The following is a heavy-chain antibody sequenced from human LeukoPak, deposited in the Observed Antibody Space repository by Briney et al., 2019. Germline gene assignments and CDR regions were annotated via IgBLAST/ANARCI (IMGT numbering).Heavy chain of an antibody. Sequence: ASVKVSCKASGNTFTGYYMHWVRQAPGQGLEWMGWINPNSGGTNYAQKFQGWVTMTRDTSISTAYMELSRLRSDDTAVYYCARGPYYYYGMDVWGQGTTVTVSS. CDR3: ARGPYYYYGMDV. V-gene: IGHV1-2*04. J-gene: IGHJ6*02. CDR1: GNTFTGYY. CDR2: INPNSGGT.